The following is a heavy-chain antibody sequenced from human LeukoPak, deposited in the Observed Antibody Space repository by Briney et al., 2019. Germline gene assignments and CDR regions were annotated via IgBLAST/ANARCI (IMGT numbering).Heavy chain of an antibody. D-gene: IGHD3-3*01. Sequence: GRSLRLSCAASGFIFSSYGMHWVRQTPGKGLEWVAIISYDGYNKNYADSVKGRFTISRDNSENTLYLKMNSLRVEDTAVYYCARDLNEDYSSWSNYPPMDVWGKGTTVTVSS. CDR3: ARDLNEDYSSWSNYPPMDV. CDR2: ISYDGYNK. J-gene: IGHJ6*03. V-gene: IGHV3-30*03. CDR1: GFIFSSYG.